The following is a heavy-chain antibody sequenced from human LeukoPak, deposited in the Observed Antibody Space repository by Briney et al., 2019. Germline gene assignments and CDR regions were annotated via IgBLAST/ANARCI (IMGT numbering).Heavy chain of an antibody. V-gene: IGHV3-33*01. CDR3: ARAPEGYSYGYYYGMDV. D-gene: IGHD5-18*01. Sequence: GGALRLSSAASGVTFISYGMHWGRQAPGEGLEWGAVIWYDGSDKYYAESVGGRFTISRDNSKNTLYLQLNNLRAEDTALYYSARAPEGYSYGYYYGMDVWGKGTTVTVFS. J-gene: IGHJ6*01. CDR2: IWYDGSDK. CDR1: GVTFISYG.